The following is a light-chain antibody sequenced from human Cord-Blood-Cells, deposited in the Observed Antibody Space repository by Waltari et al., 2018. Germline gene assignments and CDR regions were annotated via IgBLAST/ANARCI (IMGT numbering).Light chain of an antibody. V-gene: IGLV3-21*04. J-gene: IGLJ3*02. CDR2: YDS. CDR3: QVWDSSSDHWV. CDR1: NIGSKS. Sequence: SYVLTQPPSVSVAPGKTARITCGGNNIGSKSVHWYQQKPGQTPVLVIYYDSDRPSGIPVRFSCSGSGNTATLTISRVEAGDEDDYYCQVWDSSSDHWVFGGGTKLTVL.